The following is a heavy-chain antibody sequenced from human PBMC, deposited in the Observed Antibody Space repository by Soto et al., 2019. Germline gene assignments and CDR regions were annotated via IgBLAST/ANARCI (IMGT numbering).Heavy chain of an antibody. V-gene: IGHV1-18*01. CDR2: ISAYNGNT. Sequence: ASVKVSCKASGYTFTSYGISWVRQAPGQGLEWMGWISAYNGNTNYAQKLQGRVTMTTDTSTSTAYMELRSLRSDDTAVYYCARDRKDYYGSGSYYSDAFDIWGQGTMVTVSS. J-gene: IGHJ3*02. CDR1: GYTFTSYG. D-gene: IGHD3-10*01. CDR3: ARDRKDYYGSGSYYSDAFDI.